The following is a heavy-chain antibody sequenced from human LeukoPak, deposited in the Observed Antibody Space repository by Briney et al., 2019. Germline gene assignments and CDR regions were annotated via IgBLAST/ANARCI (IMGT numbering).Heavy chain of an antibody. J-gene: IGHJ4*02. CDR3: ARSRARIAAAGSND. CDR2: INWNGGST. Sequence: GGSLRLSCAASGFTFDDYGMSWVRQAPGKGLEWVSGINWNGGSTGYADSVKGRFTISRDNAKNSLYLQMNSLRAEDTALYYCARSRARIAAAGSNDWGQGTLVTVSS. V-gene: IGHV3-20*04. CDR1: GFTFDDYG. D-gene: IGHD6-13*01.